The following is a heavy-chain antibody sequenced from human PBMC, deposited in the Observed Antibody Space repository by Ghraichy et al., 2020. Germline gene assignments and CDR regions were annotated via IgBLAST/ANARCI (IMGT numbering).Heavy chain of an antibody. D-gene: IGHD3-22*01. CDR3: ARDRGYYYDSSGYGDY. CDR1: GYTFTSYG. V-gene: IGHV1-18*04. CDR2: ISPYNGNT. J-gene: IGHJ4*02. Sequence: ASVKVSCKASGYTFTSYGISWVRQAPGHGLEWMAWISPYNGNTNYAQKLQGRVTMTTDTSTSTAYMELRSLRSDDTAVYYCARDRGYYYDSSGYGDYWGQGTLVTVSS.